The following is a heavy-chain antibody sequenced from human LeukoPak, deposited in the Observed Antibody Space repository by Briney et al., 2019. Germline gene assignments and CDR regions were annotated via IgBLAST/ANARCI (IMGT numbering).Heavy chain of an antibody. J-gene: IGHJ5*02. Sequence: QTGGSLRLSCAASGSIFSNYAMSWVRQAPGKGLEWVSAITNSGGTTYYADSVKGRFTISRDNSKNTLYLQMNSLRAEDTAVYYCAKFLGVSVWYGISGPWGQGTLATVSS. D-gene: IGHD3-10*01. CDR1: GSIFSNYA. V-gene: IGHV3-23*01. CDR3: AKFLGVSVWYGISGP. CDR2: ITNSGGTT.